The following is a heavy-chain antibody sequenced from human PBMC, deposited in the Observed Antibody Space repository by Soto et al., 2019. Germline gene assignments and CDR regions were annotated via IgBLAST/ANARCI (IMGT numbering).Heavy chain of an antibody. Sequence: SETLSLTCTVSGGSISSYYWSWIRQPPGKGLEWIGYIYYSGSTNYNPSLKSRVTISVDTSKNQFSLKLSSVTAADTAVYYCARDEGYSSGSLAYWGQGTLVSVSS. CDR1: GGSISSYY. CDR2: IYYSGST. D-gene: IGHD3-10*01. V-gene: IGHV4-59*01. CDR3: ARDEGYSSGSLAY. J-gene: IGHJ4*02.